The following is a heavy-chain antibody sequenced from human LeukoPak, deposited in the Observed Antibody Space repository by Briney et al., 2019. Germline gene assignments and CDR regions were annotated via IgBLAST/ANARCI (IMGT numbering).Heavy chain of an antibody. V-gene: IGHV4-39*02. CDR2: IYYSGSS. Sequence: KPSETLSLTCTVSGGSITSSDDYWGWIRQPPGKGLEWIATIYYSGSSYYNPSLKSRVTISVDTSQNQFSLKLTAVTAADTAVYYCARESFDVLTGYYLIIYFDLWGRGTLVTVSS. CDR1: GGSITSSDDY. CDR3: ARESFDVLTGYYLIIYFDL. J-gene: IGHJ2*01. D-gene: IGHD3-9*01.